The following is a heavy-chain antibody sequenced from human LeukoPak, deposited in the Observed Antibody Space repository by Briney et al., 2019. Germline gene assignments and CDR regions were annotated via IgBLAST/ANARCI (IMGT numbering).Heavy chain of an antibody. J-gene: IGHJ4*02. CDR2: INHSGST. CDR3: ARGRDFWSGYLAYFDY. D-gene: IGHD3-3*01. Sequence: PSETLSLTCTVSGGSISSGGYYWSWIRQHPGKGLEWIGEINHSGSTNYNPSLKSRVTISVDTSKNQFSLKLSSVTAADTAVYYCARGRDFWSGYLAYFDYWGQGTLVTVSS. V-gene: IGHV4-39*07. CDR1: GGSISSGGYY.